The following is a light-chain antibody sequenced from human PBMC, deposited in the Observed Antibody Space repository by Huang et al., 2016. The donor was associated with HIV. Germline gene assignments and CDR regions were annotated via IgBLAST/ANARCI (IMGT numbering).Light chain of an antibody. CDR1: QSVRSN. CDR2: DAS. J-gene: IGKJ3*01. V-gene: IGKV3-15*01. Sequence: EVVMTQSPGILSVSPGDRATLSCRASQSVRSNLAWYQQKPGQAPMLLIYDASTRATGVPARFSGSGSGTQFTLSISSLQSEDFAVYYCQQYDNWPPFTFGPGTKVDIK. CDR3: QQYDNWPPFT.